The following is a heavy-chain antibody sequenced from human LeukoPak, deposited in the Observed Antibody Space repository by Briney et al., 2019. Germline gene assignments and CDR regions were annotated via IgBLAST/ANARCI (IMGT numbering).Heavy chain of an antibody. D-gene: IGHD4-17*01. CDR3: AHRVGYGDYTYYFDY. V-gene: IGHV2-5*01. Sequence: SGPTLVKPTQTLTLTCTFSGFSLSTSGVGVGWIRQPPGKALEWLALIYWNDDKRYSPSLKSRLTITKDTSKNQVVLTMTNMDPVDTATYYCAHRVGYGDYTYYFDYWGQGTLVTVSS. J-gene: IGHJ4*02. CDR1: GFSLSTSGVG. CDR2: IYWNDDK.